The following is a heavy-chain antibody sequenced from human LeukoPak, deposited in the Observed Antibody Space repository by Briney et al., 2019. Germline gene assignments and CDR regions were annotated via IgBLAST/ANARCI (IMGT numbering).Heavy chain of an antibody. CDR2: IKQDGSEK. Sequence: PGGSLRLSCAASGFTFSSYWMSWVRQAPGKGLEWVANIKQDGSEKYYVDSVKGRFTISRDNAKNSLYLQMNSLRAEDTAVCYCARDREGDYYDSSGYPLFDYWGQGTLVTVSS. CDR1: GFTFSSYW. J-gene: IGHJ4*02. D-gene: IGHD3-22*01. V-gene: IGHV3-7*01. CDR3: ARDREGDYYDSSGYPLFDY.